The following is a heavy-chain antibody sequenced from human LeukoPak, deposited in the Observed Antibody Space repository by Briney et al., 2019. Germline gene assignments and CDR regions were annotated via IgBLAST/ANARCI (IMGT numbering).Heavy chain of an antibody. V-gene: IGHV4-4*07. D-gene: IGHD3-22*01. Sequence: PSETLSLTCTVSGYSISSGYYWSWIRQPAGKGLEWIGRIYTSGSTNYNPSLKSRVTMSVDTSKNQFSLKLSSVTAADTAVYYCARTPNVYYYDSSGYPVDAFDIWGQGTMVTVSS. CDR2: IYTSGST. CDR1: GYSISSGYY. J-gene: IGHJ3*02. CDR3: ARTPNVYYYDSSGYPVDAFDI.